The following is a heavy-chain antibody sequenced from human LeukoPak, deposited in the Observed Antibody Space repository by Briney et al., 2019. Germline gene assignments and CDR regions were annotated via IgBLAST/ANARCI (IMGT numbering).Heavy chain of an antibody. V-gene: IGHV3-23*01. CDR3: AKDKWIQLWFEAFDI. D-gene: IGHD5-18*01. CDR1: GFTFSSYA. CDR2: ISGSGGST. Sequence: PGGSLRLPCAASGFTFSSYAMSWVRQAPGKGLEWVSAISGSGGSTYYADSVKGRFTISRDNSKNTLYLQMNSLRAEDTAVYYCAKDKWIQLWFEAFDIWGQGTMVTVSS. J-gene: IGHJ3*02.